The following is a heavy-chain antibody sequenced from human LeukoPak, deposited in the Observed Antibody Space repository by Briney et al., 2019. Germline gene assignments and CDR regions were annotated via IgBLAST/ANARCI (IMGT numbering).Heavy chain of an antibody. J-gene: IGHJ4*02. CDR2: ISAYNGNT. D-gene: IGHD1-26*01. V-gene: IGHV1-18*01. CDR3: ARDRPVGAWGELDY. Sequence: AASVKVSCTASGYTFTSYGISWVRQAPGQGLEWMGWISAYNGNTNYAQKLQGRGTMTTDTSTSTAYMELRSLRSDDTAVYYCARDRPVGAWGELDYWGQGTLVTVSS. CDR1: GYTFTSYG.